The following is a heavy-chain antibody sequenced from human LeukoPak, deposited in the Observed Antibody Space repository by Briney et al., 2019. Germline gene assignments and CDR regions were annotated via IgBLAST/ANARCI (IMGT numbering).Heavy chain of an antibody. CDR1: GFTFSSYW. Sequence: GGSLRLSCAASGFTFSSYWMSWVRQAPGKGLEWVANIKQDGSEKYYVDSVKGRFTISRDNAKNSLYLQMNSLRAEDTAVYYCGGYYYDSSGHPDYWGQGTLVTVSS. D-gene: IGHD3-22*01. CDR3: GGYYYDSSGHPDY. J-gene: IGHJ4*02. CDR2: IKQDGSEK. V-gene: IGHV3-7*01.